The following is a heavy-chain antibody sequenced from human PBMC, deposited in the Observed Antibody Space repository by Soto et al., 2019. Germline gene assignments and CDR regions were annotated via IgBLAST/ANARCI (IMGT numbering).Heavy chain of an antibody. CDR2: INHSGST. Sequence: QVQQQQWGAGLLKPSETLSLTCAVYGGSFSNHYRSWIRQPPGKGLEWIGEINHSGSTNYNPSLKSRVTISVDTSKNQFSLKLSSVTAADTAVYYCARAPPSYDYVWGSYRPDAFDVWGQGTMVTVSS. CDR1: GGSFSNHY. J-gene: IGHJ3*01. V-gene: IGHV4-34*01. CDR3: ARAPPSYDYVWGSYRPDAFDV. D-gene: IGHD3-16*02.